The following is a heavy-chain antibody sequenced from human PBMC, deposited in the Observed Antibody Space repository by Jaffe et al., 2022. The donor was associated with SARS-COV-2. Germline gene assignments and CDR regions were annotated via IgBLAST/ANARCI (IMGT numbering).Heavy chain of an antibody. Sequence: EVQLVESGGGLVQPGGSLRLSCAASGFTFSSYEMNWVRQAPGKGLEWVSYISSSGSTIYYADSVKGRFTISRDNAKNSLYLQMNSLRAEDTAVYYCAREQLGWNDGGDWFDPWGQGTLVTVSS. CDR1: GFTFSSYE. J-gene: IGHJ5*02. CDR3: AREQLGWNDGGDWFDP. V-gene: IGHV3-48*03. CDR2: ISSSGSTI. D-gene: IGHD1-1*01.